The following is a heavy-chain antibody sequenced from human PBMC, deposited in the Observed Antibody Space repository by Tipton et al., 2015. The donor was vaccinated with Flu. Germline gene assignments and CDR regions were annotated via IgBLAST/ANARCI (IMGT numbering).Heavy chain of an antibody. D-gene: IGHD2-15*01. Sequence: SLRLSCAASGFRFSSYEMNWVRQAPGKGLEWVSYISGSGFSIYYADSVKGRFTISRDNARNSLYLQMNSLRAEDTALYYCARDLRSDSDFWGQGTLVTVSS. CDR1: GFRFSSYE. J-gene: IGHJ4*02. CDR2: ISGSGFSI. CDR3: ARDLRSDSDF. V-gene: IGHV3-48*03.